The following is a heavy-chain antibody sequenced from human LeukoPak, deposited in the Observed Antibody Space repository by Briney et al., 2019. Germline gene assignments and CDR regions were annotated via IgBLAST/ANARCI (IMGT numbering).Heavy chain of an antibody. V-gene: IGHV4-59*01. CDR1: GGSFSGYY. CDR3: ARVPKVYYYMDV. J-gene: IGHJ6*03. CDR2: IYYSGST. Sequence: PSETLSLTCAVYGGSFSGYYWSWIRQPPGKGLEWIGYIYYSGSTNYNPSLKSRVTISVDTSKNQFSLKLSSVTAADTAVYYCARVPKVYYYMDVWGKGTTVTVSS.